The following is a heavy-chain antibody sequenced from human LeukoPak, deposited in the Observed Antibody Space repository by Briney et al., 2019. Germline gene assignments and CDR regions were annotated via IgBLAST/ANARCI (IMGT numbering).Heavy chain of an antibody. CDR2: ISGSGGST. V-gene: IGHV3-23*01. D-gene: IGHD1-26*01. CDR1: GFTFSSYA. J-gene: IGHJ6*03. CDR3: AKVGAIYYYYYYMDV. Sequence: GGSLRLSCAASGFTFSSYAMSWVRQAPGKGLEWVPAISGSGGSTYYADSVKGRFTISRDNSKNTLYLQMNSLRAEDTAVYYCAKVGAIYYYYYYMDVWGKGTTVTVSS.